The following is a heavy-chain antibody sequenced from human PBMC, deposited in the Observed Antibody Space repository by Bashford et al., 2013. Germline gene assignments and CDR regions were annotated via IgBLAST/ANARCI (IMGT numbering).Heavy chain of an antibody. V-gene: IGHV1-2*02. Sequence: VASVKVSCKASGYTFTGYFMHWVRQAPGQGPEWMGWINPNSGGTKYAQKFQDRITMTRDTSISTVYMELSNLRSDDTAVYYCARDDGEAYSSSWYHGMDVWGQGTMVTVSS. J-gene: IGHJ6*02. CDR1: GYTFTGYF. CDR2: INPNSGGT. D-gene: IGHD6-13*01. CDR3: ARDDGEAYSSSWYHGMDV.